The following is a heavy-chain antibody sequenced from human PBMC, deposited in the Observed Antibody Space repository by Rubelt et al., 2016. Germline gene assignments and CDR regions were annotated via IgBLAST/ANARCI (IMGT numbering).Heavy chain of an antibody. CDR2: IYPCDSDT. CDR1: GYSFTSYW. V-gene: IGHV5-51*01. D-gene: IGHD6-6*01. J-gene: IGHJ3*02. Sequence: EVQLVQSGAEVKKPGESLKISCKGSGYSFTSYWIGWVRQMPGTGLEWMGSIYPCDSDTRYSPSFQGQDTISADKSISTAYLQWSSLKASDTATYYCASLSSSSHDAFDIWGQGTMVTVSS. CDR3: ASLSSSSHDAFDI.